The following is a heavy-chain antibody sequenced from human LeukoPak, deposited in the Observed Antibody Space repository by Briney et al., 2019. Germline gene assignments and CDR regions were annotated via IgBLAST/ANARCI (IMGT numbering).Heavy chain of an antibody. J-gene: IGHJ4*02. Sequence: SETLSLTCTVSGGSVSSGSYYWSWIRQPPGQGLEWIGYIYYSGSTNYNPSLKSRVTISVDTSKNQFSLKLSSVTAADTAVYYCAGVDYDYVWGSYRYKRYYFDYWGQGTLVTVSS. V-gene: IGHV4-61*01. CDR1: GGSVSSGSYY. CDR3: AGVDYDYVWGSYRYKRYYFDY. CDR2: IYYSGST. D-gene: IGHD3-16*02.